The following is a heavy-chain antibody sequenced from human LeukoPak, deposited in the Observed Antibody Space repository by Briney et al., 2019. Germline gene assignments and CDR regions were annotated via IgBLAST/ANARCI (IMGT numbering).Heavy chain of an antibody. Sequence: SETLSLTCAVYGGSFSGYYWSWIRQPPGKGLEWIGEINHSGSTNYNPSLKSRVTISVDTSKNQFSLKPSSVTAADTAVYYCAGNLYNWNDGSRTNFDYWGQGTLVTVSS. CDR2: INHSGST. CDR1: GGSFSGYY. D-gene: IGHD1-1*01. J-gene: IGHJ4*02. V-gene: IGHV4-34*01. CDR3: AGNLYNWNDGSRTNFDY.